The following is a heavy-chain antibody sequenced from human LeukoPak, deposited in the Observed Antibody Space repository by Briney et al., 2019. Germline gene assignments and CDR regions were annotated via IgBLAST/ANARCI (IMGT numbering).Heavy chain of an antibody. D-gene: IGHD3-16*01. CDR2: IYYSGNT. CDR3: ARRGGMFDY. Sequence: PSETLSLTCTVSRGSTSGHYWSWIRQSPGKGLEWIGNIYYSGNTNYNPSFKSRVTISVDKSKNQFSLKLSAVAAANTAVYYCARRGGMFDYWGQGTLVTASS. J-gene: IGHJ4*02. V-gene: IGHV4-59*11. CDR1: RGSTSGHY.